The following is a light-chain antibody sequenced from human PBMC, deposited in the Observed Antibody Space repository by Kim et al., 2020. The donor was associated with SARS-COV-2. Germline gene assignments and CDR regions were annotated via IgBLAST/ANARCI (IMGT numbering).Light chain of an antibody. Sequence: QSVLTQPPSASGTPGQRVTIFCSGSYSNVGRITVNWWQQLPGTAPKLLIFGYNQRPSGVPARFSASKSGTSASLAISGLQSEDEADYYCAAWDDNLNGVGFGGGTQLTVL. V-gene: IGLV1-44*01. CDR2: GYN. J-gene: IGLJ2*01. CDR1: YSNVGRIT. CDR3: AAWDDNLNGVG.